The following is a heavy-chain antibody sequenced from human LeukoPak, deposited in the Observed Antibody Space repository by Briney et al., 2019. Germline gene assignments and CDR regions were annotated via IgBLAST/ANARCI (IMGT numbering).Heavy chain of an antibody. D-gene: IGHD4-17*01. Sequence: SETLSLTCAVYGGSFSGYYWSWIRQPAGKGLEWIGRIYTSGSTNYNPSLKSRVTMSVDTSKNQFSLKLSSVTAADTAVYYCARGVYGDYDYYFDYWGQGTLVTVSS. CDR2: IYTSGST. V-gene: IGHV4-59*10. CDR3: ARGVYGDYDYYFDY. CDR1: GGSFSGYY. J-gene: IGHJ4*02.